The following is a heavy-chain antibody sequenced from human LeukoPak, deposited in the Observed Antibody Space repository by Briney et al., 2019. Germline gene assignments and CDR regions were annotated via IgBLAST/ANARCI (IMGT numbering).Heavy chain of an antibody. V-gene: IGHV3-30*18. CDR3: AKDYGHCSGGSCSTAVY. J-gene: IGHJ4*02. Sequence: GGSLRLSCAASGFTFSSYGMHWVRQAPGKGLEWVAVISYDGTSKYYADSVKGRFTISRDNSKNTLYLQMNCLRAEDTAVYYCAKDYGHCSGGSCSTAVYWGQGTLVTVSS. CDR2: ISYDGTSK. CDR1: GFTFSSYG. D-gene: IGHD2-15*01.